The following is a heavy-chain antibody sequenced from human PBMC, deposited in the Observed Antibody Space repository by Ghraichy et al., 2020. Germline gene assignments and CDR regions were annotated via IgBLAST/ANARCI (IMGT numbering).Heavy chain of an antibody. J-gene: IGHJ3*02. CDR2: FDPEDGET. CDR1: GYTLTELS. D-gene: IGHD1-26*01. CDR3: ATGSGSYYVSGLDAFDI. Sequence: ASVKVSCKVSGYTLTELSMHWVRQAPGKGLEWMGGFDPEDGETIYAQKFQGRVTMTEDTSTDTAYMELSSLRSEDTAVYYCATGSGSYYVSGLDAFDIWGQGTMVTVSS. V-gene: IGHV1-24*01.